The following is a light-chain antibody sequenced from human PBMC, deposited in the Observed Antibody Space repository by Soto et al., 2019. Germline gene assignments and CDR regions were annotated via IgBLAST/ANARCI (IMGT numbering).Light chain of an antibody. CDR1: QSVLSSSTNKNN. CDR3: QQYYSTPWT. V-gene: IGKV4-1*01. CDR2: WAS. J-gene: IGKJ1*01. Sequence: DIVLTKPPDSLAVSLGERAPINCKSSQSVLSSSTNKNNLAGYQQKPGQPPKLLIYWASTRESGVPDRFSGSGSGTDFTLTISSLQAEDVAVYYCQQYYSTPWTFGQGTNVEIK.